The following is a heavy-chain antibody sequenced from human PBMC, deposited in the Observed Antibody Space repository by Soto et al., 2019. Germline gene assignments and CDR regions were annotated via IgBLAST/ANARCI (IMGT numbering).Heavy chain of an antibody. J-gene: IGHJ5*02. CDR2: ISSSSSYI. V-gene: IGHV3-21*01. CDR1: GFSFSSYS. Sequence: XVCLRLSCAACGFSFSSYSVNWVRQAPGKGLEWVSSISSSSSYIYYADPVKGRFTISRDNAKNSLYLQMNSLRAEDTAVYYRARGGVAARQNWFATWGQGTLVTVYS. D-gene: IGHD6-6*01. CDR3: ARGGVAARQNWFAT.